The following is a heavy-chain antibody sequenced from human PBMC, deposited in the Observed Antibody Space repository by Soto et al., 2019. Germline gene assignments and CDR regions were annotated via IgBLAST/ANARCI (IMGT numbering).Heavy chain of an antibody. CDR1: GYTFTSYD. D-gene: IGHD3-10*01. CDR2: MNPNNGDT. J-gene: IGHJ4*02. Sequence: QVQLVQSGAEVKKPGASVKVSCKTSGYTFTSYDINWVRQATGQGLEWMAWMNPNNGDTGYAPKFQGRVTLTKNTTISTAYMELSSLTSEDTAVYYCARVRGRQYYAWGSYAFCDNWGQGTLFTVSS. V-gene: IGHV1-8*01. CDR3: ARVRGRQYYAWGSYAFCDN.